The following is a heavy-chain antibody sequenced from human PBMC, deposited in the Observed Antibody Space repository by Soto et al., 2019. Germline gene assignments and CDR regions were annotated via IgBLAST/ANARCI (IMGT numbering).Heavy chain of an antibody. CDR3: ARVPDY. Sequence: QLQLQESGSGLVKPSQTLSLTGAVSGGSISSGGYSWSWIRQPSGKGLEWIGYIYHSGSTYYNPSLKRRVTISVDRSKNQFSLKLSSVTAADPAVYFCARVPDYWGQGTLVTVSS. CDR2: IYHSGST. J-gene: IGHJ4*02. V-gene: IGHV4-30-2*01. CDR1: GGSISSGGYS.